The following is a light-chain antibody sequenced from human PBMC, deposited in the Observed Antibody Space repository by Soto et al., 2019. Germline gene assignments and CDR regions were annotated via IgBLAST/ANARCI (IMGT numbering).Light chain of an antibody. CDR3: QQYGSSLIT. CDR2: AAS. CDR1: QSVSNNY. V-gene: IGKV3-20*01. J-gene: IGKJ5*01. Sequence: EIVMTQSPATLSVSPGETTRLSCRASQSVSNNYFAWYQQKPGQAPRLLIYAASIRATGIPDRFSGSGSGTDFTLTISRLEPEDFAVYYCQQYGSSLITFGQGTRLQIK.